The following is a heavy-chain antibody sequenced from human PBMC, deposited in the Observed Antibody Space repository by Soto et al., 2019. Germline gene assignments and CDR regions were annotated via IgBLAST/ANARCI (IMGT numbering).Heavy chain of an antibody. CDR1: GYTFTSYG. D-gene: IGHD5-18*01. CDR2: ISAYNGNT. CDR3: ARAGYSYGHAYYYYGMDV. J-gene: IGHJ6*02. Sequence: ASVKVSCKASGYTFTSYGISWVRQAPGQGLEWMGWISAYNGNTNYAQKLQGRVTMTTDTSTSTAYMELRSLRSDDTAVYYCARAGYSYGHAYYYYGMDVWGQGTTVTVSS. V-gene: IGHV1-18*01.